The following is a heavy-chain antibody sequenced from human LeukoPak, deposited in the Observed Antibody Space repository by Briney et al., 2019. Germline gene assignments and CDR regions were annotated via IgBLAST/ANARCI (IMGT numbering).Heavy chain of an antibody. CDR2: IYYSGTT. Sequence: SETLSLTCTVSGGPISNYYWSWIRQPPGKGLEWIGYIYYSGTTNYNPSLKCRVTISVDTSKNQFSLKLNSVTAADTAVYYCARGVYIAAAQYGYWGQGTLVTVSS. CDR1: GGPISNYY. J-gene: IGHJ4*02. D-gene: IGHD6-13*01. V-gene: IGHV4-59*01. CDR3: ARGVYIAAAQYGY.